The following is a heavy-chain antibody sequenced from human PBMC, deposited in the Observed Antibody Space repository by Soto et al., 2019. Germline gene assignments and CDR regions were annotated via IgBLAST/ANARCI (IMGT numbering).Heavy chain of an antibody. D-gene: IGHD3-10*01. CDR1: GFTLSSYS. V-gene: IGHV3-23*01. J-gene: IGHJ5*02. CDR3: AKDGFGELSA. Sequence: GGSLRLSCVASGFTLSSYSMTWVRQAPGKGLEWVSAISGSGGSTYYADSVKGRFTISRDNSKNTLYLQMNSLRAEDTAVYYCAKDGFGELSAWGQGTLVTVPS. CDR2: ISGSGGST.